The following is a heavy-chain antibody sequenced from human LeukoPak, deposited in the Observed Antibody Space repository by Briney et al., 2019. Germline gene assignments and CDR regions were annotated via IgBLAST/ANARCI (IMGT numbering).Heavy chain of an antibody. V-gene: IGHV3-74*01. CDR1: RFTFSSHW. Sequence: GGSLRLSCAASRFTFSSHWMHWVRQAPGRGLVWVSRVIGDGRTIIYADSVEGRFTISRDNATNTLYLQMNSLRAEHTSVYYCARRIARGEYCEYWGQGTLGTVSS. CDR2: VIGDGRTI. J-gene: IGHJ4*02. D-gene: IGHD3-16*01. CDR3: ARRIARGEYCEY.